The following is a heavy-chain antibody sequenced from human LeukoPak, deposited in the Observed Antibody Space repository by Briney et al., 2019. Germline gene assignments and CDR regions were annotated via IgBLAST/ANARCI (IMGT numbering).Heavy chain of an antibody. J-gene: IGHJ4*02. D-gene: IGHD3-22*01. CDR3: ARDYYDNSRRFDY. Sequence: PGGSLRLSCAASGFTFSSYEMNWVRQVPGKGLEWVSYISGNGSTIYYADSVKGRFTISRDNAKNSLYLQMNSLRAEDTAVYYCARDYYDNSRRFDYWGEGPLVTVPS. CDR2: ISGNGSTI. CDR1: GFTFSSYE. V-gene: IGHV3-48*03.